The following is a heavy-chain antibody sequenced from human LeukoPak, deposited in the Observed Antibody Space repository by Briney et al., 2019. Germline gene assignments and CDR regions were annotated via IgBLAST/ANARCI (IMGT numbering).Heavy chain of an antibody. CDR2: INPNSGGT. CDR3: ARDPYYYDSSGYSNRHDY. CDR1: RYTPTGYN. J-gene: IGHJ4*02. V-gene: IGHV1-2*06. D-gene: IGHD3-22*01. Sequence: ASAKVSSKPPRYTPTGYNTHSVRHTPQQGLEWMAQINPNSGGTHNAQKHQSRVTTTRDTSISTAYMELRRLRSDDTAVYYCARDPYYYDSSGYSNRHDYWGRGSLVTVSS.